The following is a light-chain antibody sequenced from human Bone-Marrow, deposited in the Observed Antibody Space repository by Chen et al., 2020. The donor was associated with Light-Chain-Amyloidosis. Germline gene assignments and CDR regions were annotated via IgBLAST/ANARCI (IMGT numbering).Light chain of an antibody. CDR3: QVWDRSSDRPV. J-gene: IGLJ3*02. Sequence: LTQPYSVSVAPGQTATNACGGNNIGSTSVHWYQQTPGQAPLLVVYDDRDRPSCIPERLSGSNSGNTATLTISRVEAGDESDYYCQVWDRSSDRPVFGGGTKLTVL. V-gene: IGLV3-21*02. CDR2: DDR. CDR1: NIGSTS.